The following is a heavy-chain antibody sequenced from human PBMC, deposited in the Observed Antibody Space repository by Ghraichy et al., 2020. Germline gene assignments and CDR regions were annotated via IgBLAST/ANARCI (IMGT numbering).Heavy chain of an antibody. V-gene: IGHV3-33*01. J-gene: IGHJ4*02. D-gene: IGHD3-10*01. Sequence: GESLNISCAASGFTFSTHASSYGMHWVRQAPGKGLEWVAAIWFDGSKKYYADSVKGRLTISRDDSKNTLFLQMPSLRAEDKALYYYARESSGNNSGFFDLWGQGTLVTVSP. CDR1: GFTFSTHASSYG. CDR3: ARESSGNNSGFFDL. CDR2: IWFDGSKK.